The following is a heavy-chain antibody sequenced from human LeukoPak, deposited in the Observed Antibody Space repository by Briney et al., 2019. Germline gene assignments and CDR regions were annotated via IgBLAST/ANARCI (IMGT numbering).Heavy chain of an antibody. Sequence: GGSLRLSCAASGFTFSSYWMHWVRQVPGKGLVWVSRINSDGRSTSYADFVKGRFTISRGNAENTLYLQMNSLRAEDTAVSYXXXXGSSWSFPLNRFDPWGQGTLVTVS. J-gene: IGHJ5*02. CDR1: GFTFSSYW. CDR3: XXXGSSWSFPLNRFDP. V-gene: IGHV3-74*01. D-gene: IGHD6-13*01. CDR2: INSDGRST.